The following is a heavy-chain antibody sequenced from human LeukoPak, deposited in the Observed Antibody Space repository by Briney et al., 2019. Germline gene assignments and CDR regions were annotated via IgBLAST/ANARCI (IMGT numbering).Heavy chain of an antibody. V-gene: IGHV4-61*02. D-gene: IGHD4-17*01. Sequence: SETLSLTCTVSGGSISSGSYYWSWIRQPAGKGLEWIGRIYTSGSTNYNPSLKSRVTMSVDTSKNQFSLKLSSVTAADTAVYYCAREWSGDYERPVDAFDIWGQGTMVTVSS. CDR3: AREWSGDYERPVDAFDI. J-gene: IGHJ3*02. CDR1: GGSISSGSYY. CDR2: IYTSGST.